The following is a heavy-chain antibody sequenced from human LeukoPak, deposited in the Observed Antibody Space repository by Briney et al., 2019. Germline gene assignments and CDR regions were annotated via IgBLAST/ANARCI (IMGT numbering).Heavy chain of an antibody. D-gene: IGHD4-17*01. CDR2: ISGSGGST. CDR1: WFSPFTYA. CDR3: VKEDDDGDHVGVDH. Sequence: PGGSLRHSSAESWFSPFTYALGGGRQAPGKGLEWVSLISGSGGSTYYADSVKGRFTVSRDNSKNTEYLQMNSPRAEDTAIYYCVKEDDDGDHVGVDHWGQGTLVTVSS. J-gene: IGHJ4*02. V-gene: IGHV3-23*01.